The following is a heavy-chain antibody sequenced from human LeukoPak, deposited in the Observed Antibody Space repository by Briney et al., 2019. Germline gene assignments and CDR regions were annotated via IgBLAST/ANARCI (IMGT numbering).Heavy chain of an antibody. CDR2: IYHSGST. CDR1: GYSISSGYY. J-gene: IGHJ5*02. V-gene: IGHV4-38-2*02. D-gene: IGHD1-1*01. CDR3: ARDPLAYYGWNPPAVTYNWFDP. Sequence: SETLSLTCTVSGYSISSGYYWGWIRQPPGKGLEWIGSIYHSGSTYYNPSLKSRVTISVDTSKNQFSLKLSSVTAADTAVYYCARDPLAYYGWNPPAVTYNWFDPWGQGTLVTVSS.